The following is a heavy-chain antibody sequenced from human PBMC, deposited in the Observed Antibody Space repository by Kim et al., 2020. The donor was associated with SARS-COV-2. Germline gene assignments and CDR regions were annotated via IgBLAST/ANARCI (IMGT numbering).Heavy chain of an antibody. CDR3: ASRGSSSEEYYYYGMDV. V-gene: IGHV1-18*04. J-gene: IGHJ6*02. Sequence: ASVKVSCKASGYTFTSYGISWVRQAPGQGLEWMGWISAYNGNTNYAQKLQGRVIMTTDTSTSTAYMELRSLRSDDTAVYYCASRGSSSEEYYYYGMDVWGQGTTVTVSS. CDR2: ISAYNGNT. CDR1: GYTFTSYG. D-gene: IGHD6-13*01.